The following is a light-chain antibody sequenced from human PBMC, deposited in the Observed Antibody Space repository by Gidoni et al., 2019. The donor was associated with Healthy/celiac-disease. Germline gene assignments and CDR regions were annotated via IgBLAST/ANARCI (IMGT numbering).Light chain of an antibody. J-gene: IGLJ3*02. V-gene: IGLV3-27*01. CDR2: KDR. CDR1: VLANKY. Sequence: SSELTQPPSVSVSPGQTARITCSGDVLANKYARRFQQKPGQAPVLVIYKDRERPSGIPERFSGSSSGTTVTLTISGAQVEDEADYYCYSAADNVWVFGGGTKLTVL. CDR3: YSAADNVWV.